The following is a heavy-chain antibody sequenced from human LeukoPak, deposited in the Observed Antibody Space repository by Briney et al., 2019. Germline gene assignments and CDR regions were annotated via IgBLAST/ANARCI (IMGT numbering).Heavy chain of an antibody. CDR2: VYTSGYT. CDR1: GGSMNTYY. CDR3: ARETLVGTTNYFDY. Sequence: HSETLSLTCSVSGGSMNTYYWTWIRQPAGKGLEWIGRVYTSGYTKYNPSLQSRVTISVDTSKKHLSLMLTSLTAADTAVYYCARETLVGTTNYFDYRGQGTLVTVSS. V-gene: IGHV4-4*07. D-gene: IGHD1-26*01. J-gene: IGHJ4*02.